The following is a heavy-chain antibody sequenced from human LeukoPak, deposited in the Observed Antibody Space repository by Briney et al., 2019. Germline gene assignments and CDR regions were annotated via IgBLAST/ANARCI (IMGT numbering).Heavy chain of an antibody. D-gene: IGHD1-1*01. CDR2: ISGSGGST. Sequence: GRSLRLSCAASGFTFSSYAMSWVRQAPGKGLEWVSAISGSGGSTYYADSVKGRFTISRDNSKNTLYLQMNSLRAEDTAVYYCAKDLMERDLFALDYWGQGTLVTVSS. CDR3: AKDLMERDLFALDY. V-gene: IGHV3-23*01. J-gene: IGHJ4*02. CDR1: GFTFSSYA.